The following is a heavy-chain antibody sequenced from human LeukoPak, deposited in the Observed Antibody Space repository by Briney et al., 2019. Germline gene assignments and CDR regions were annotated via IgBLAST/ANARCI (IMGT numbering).Heavy chain of an antibody. CDR1: GDSISTYY. D-gene: IGHD6-6*01. Sequence: SETLSLTCTVSGDSISTYYWSWIRQPPGKGLEWIGYVYYTGSTNHNPSLRSRVTISVDTSNNQFSLRMRSVTAADTAVYYCARARIAVSYFDYWGQGALVTVSS. V-gene: IGHV4-59*01. CDR2: VYYTGST. CDR3: ARARIAVSYFDY. J-gene: IGHJ4*02.